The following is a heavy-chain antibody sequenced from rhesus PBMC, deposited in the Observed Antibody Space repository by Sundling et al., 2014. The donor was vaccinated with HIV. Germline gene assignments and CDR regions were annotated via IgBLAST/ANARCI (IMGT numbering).Heavy chain of an antibody. CDR3: ARGQYLDWLLPFDY. J-gene: IGHJ4*01. CDR2: INPNNGNP. V-gene: IGHV1-200*01. D-gene: IGHD3-3*01. Sequence: QVQLVQSGAEVKKPGASVKLSCKASGYTFTSYSINWVRQAPGQGLEWMGWINPNNGNPGYAQKFQGRVTMTGDTSTSTAYMELSSLRSEDTAVYYCARGQYLDWLLPFDYWGRGSPGHRLL. CDR1: GYTFTSYS.